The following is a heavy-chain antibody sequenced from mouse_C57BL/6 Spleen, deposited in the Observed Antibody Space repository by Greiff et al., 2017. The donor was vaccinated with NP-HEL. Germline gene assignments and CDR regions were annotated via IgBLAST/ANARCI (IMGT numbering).Heavy chain of an antibody. CDR3: ARRGGYYDDYAMDY. D-gene: IGHD2-3*01. Sequence: QVQLQQSGAELVKPGASVKMSCKASGYIFTSYWITWVKQRPGQGLEWIGDIYPGSGSTNYNEKFKSKATLTVDTSSSTAYMQLSSLTSEDSAVYYCARRGGYYDDYAMDYWGQGTSVTVSS. V-gene: IGHV1-55*01. J-gene: IGHJ4*01. CDR2: IYPGSGST. CDR1: GYIFTSYW.